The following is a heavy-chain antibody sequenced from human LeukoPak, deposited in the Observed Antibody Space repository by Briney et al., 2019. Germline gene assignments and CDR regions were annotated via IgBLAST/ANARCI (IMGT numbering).Heavy chain of an antibody. CDR2: FDPEDGET. CDR3: ARNLAGIAVAGTSNGMDV. D-gene: IGHD6-19*01. V-gene: IGHV1-24*01. Sequence: ASVKVSCKASGYTFTSYGISWVRQAPGQGLEWMGGFDPEDGETIYAQKFQGRVTMTEDTSTDTAYMELSSLRSEDTAVYYCARNLAGIAVAGTSNGMDVWGQGTTVTVSS. CDR1: GYTFTSYG. J-gene: IGHJ6*02.